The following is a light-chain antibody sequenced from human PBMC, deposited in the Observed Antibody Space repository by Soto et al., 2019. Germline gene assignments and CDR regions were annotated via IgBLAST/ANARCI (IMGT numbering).Light chain of an antibody. CDR1: QSFRGL. J-gene: IGKJ4*01. CDR3: QQYGSSST. CDR2: GAS. V-gene: IGKV3-20*01. Sequence: EVVLTQSPVTLSLSPGERATLSCRASQSFRGLLAWYQQKPGQAPRLLIYGASNRATGIPDRFSGSESGTDFTLTISRLEPEDFAVYYCQQYGSSSTFGGGTKVEIK.